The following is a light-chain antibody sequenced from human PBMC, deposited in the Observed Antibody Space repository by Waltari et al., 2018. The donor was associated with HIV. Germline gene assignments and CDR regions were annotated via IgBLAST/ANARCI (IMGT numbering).Light chain of an antibody. CDR2: EDD. V-gene: IGLV2-23*01. J-gene: IGLJ1*01. CDR3: CAYAGRSTYV. CDR1: SSDVGAYKY. Sequence: QSALTQPASVSGSPGQSITMSCTGSSSDVGAYKYVSWYQQRPGKSPIDIMFEDDKRPAGVSSRFSGSQSGNTASLTISGLQADDEADYYCCAYAGRSTYVSGSGTTVTVL.